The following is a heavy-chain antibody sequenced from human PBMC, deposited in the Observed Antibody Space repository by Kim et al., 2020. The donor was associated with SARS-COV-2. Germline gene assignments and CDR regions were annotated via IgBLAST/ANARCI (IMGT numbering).Heavy chain of an antibody. CDR2: IYYSGST. D-gene: IGHD1-1*01. CDR1: GGSISSYY. Sequence: SETLSLTCTVSGGSISSYYWSWIRQPPGKGLEWIGYIYYSGSTNYNPSLKSRVTISVDTSKNQFSLKLSSVTAADTAVYYCARDRNWNDVWNVYGMDVWGQGTTVTVSS. J-gene: IGHJ6*02. V-gene: IGHV4-59*01. CDR3: ARDRNWNDVWNVYGMDV.